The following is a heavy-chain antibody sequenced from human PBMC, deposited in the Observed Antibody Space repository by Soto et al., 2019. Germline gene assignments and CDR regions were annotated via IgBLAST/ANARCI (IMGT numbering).Heavy chain of an antibody. CDR3: ASAGPNSSGYYYGSYDY. D-gene: IGHD3-22*01. Sequence: ASVKVSCKASGYTFTSYGISWVRQAPGQGLEWMGWISAYNGNTNYAQKLQGRVTMTTDTSTSTAYMELRSLRSDDTAVYYCASAGPNSSGYYYGSYDYWGQGTLVTVSS. J-gene: IGHJ4*02. CDR2: ISAYNGNT. CDR1: GYTFTSYG. V-gene: IGHV1-18*01.